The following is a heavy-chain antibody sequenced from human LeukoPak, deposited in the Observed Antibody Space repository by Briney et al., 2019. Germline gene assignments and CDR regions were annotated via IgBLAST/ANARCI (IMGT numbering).Heavy chain of an antibody. CDR2: IYYSGST. CDR3: ARQLVSSNYYDFWSGTFDY. CDR1: GGPISSSSYY. Sequence: SETLSLTCTVSGGPISSSSYYWGWIRQPPGKGLEWIVSIYYSGSTYYNPSLKSRVTISVDTSKNQFSLKLSSVTAADTAVYYCARQLVSSNYYDFWSGTFDYWGQGTLVTVSS. V-gene: IGHV4-39*01. J-gene: IGHJ4*02. D-gene: IGHD3-3*01.